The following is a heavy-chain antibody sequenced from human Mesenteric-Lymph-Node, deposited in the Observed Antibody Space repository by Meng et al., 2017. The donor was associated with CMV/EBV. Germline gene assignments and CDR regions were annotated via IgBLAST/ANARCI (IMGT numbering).Heavy chain of an antibody. V-gene: IGHV3-30*02. CDR2: IRYDRSNR. Sequence: GESLKISCAASGFTFSSFGMHWVRQAPGKGLEWVAFIRYDRSNRYYADSVKGRFTISRDNSKNTLYLQMNSLRAEDTAVYYCAKGRPAAFLNWFDPWGQGTLVTVSS. CDR1: GFTFSSFG. J-gene: IGHJ5*02. CDR3: AKGRPAAFLNWFDP. D-gene: IGHD2-2*01.